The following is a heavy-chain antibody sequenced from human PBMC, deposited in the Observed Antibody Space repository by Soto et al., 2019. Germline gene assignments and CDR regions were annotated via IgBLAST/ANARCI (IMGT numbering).Heavy chain of an antibody. CDR2: IRSTGGTV. J-gene: IGHJ6*02. Sequence: QVQLVESGGGLVKPGESLRLSCAASGFTLSDYYMTWVRQTPGKGLEWMSYIRSTGGTVNYADSVKGRFTISRDNIKNSLFLQMTSMRDEDTAVYYCARDGLDYYGLDVWGQGTTVTVSS. CDR3: ARDGLDYYGLDV. CDR1: GFTLSDYY. V-gene: IGHV3-11*01.